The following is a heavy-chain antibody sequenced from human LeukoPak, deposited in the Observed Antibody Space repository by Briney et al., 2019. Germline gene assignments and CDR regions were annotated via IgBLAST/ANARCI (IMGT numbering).Heavy chain of an antibody. D-gene: IGHD6-19*01. V-gene: IGHV4-34*01. CDR3: ARGGAVNGFDS. J-gene: IGHJ3*02. CDR2: IYHSGST. Sequence: SETLSRTCAVYGGSFSNYYWNWIRQTPGKGLEWIGEIYHSGSTDYNPSLKSRVSISIDTSKNHFSLKMSSVTAADKAVYYCARGGAVNGFDSWGQGTRVTVSS. CDR1: GGSFSNYY.